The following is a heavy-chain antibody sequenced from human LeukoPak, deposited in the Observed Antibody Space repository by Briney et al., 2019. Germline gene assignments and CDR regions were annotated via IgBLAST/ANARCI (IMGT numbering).Heavy chain of an antibody. Sequence: GSLRLSCAASGFTFSSYAMSWVRQAPGKGLEWVSAISGSGGSTYYADSVKGRFTISRDNSKNTLYLQMNSLRAEDTAVYYCAKAAWIQLWFPPTWFDPWGQGTLVTVSS. CDR3: AKAAWIQLWFPPTWFDP. J-gene: IGHJ5*02. D-gene: IGHD5-18*01. V-gene: IGHV3-23*01. CDR2: ISGSGGST. CDR1: GFTFSSYA.